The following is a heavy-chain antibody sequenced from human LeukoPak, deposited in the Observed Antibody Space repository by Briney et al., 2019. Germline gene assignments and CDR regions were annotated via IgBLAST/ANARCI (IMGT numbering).Heavy chain of an antibody. CDR3: ARASRYDGGGYGLDV. CDR1: AFTFSSYE. V-gene: IGHV3-48*03. Sequence: GGSLRLSCAASAFTFSSYEMNWVRQAPGKGLEWVSYISSSAHTIYYADSVKGRFTIPRDNAKNSLYLQMNSLRAEDTALYYCARASRYDGGGYGLDVWGQGTTVTVSS. CDR2: ISSSAHTI. D-gene: IGHD3-22*01. J-gene: IGHJ6*02.